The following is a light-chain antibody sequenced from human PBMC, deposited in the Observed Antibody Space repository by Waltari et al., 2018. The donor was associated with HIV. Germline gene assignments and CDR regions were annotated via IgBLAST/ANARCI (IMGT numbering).Light chain of an antibody. CDR1: SGSIASNY. V-gene: IGLV6-57*01. Sequence: NFMLTQPHSVSESPGKTVTISCTRRSGSIASNYVQWSQQRPGSSPTTVIYEDNQRHSGVPDRFSGSIDSSSNSASLTISGLKTEDEADYYCQSYDSSNHVVFGGGTKLTVL. J-gene: IGLJ2*01. CDR3: QSYDSSNHVV. CDR2: EDN.